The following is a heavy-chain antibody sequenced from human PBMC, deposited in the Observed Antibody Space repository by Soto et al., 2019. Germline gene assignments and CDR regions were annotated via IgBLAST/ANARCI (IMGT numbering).Heavy chain of an antibody. V-gene: IGHV1-2*04. CDR3: ATGDFTDCSTGVCSFFYNHDMDV. CDR2: INPKSGGT. CDR1: GYSFTDYH. J-gene: IGHJ6*02. Sequence: QVPLVQSGAEVKKPGASVKVSCQASGYSFTDYHIHWVRQAPGQGLEWLGRINPKSGGTSTAQKFQGWVTLTTDTSISTASMELTRLTPDDTAIYYSATGDFTDCSTGVCSFFYNHDMDVWGQGTTVTVSS. D-gene: IGHD3-3*01.